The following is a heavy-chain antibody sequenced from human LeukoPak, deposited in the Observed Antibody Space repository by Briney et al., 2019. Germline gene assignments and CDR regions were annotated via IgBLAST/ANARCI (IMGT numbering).Heavy chain of an antibody. V-gene: IGHV3-43*02. J-gene: IGHJ4*02. CDR2: ISEGGGSI. Sequence: GGSLRLSCATSGFTFDDYAMHWLRQAPGKGLEWVSLISEGGGSIYYPDSVKGRFTISSDNSKNSLYLQMNRLRTEDTALYYCGKDPDRREAAGTGVDYWGQGSLVSVSS. CDR3: GKDPDRREAAGTGVDY. D-gene: IGHD6-13*01. CDR1: GFTFDDYA.